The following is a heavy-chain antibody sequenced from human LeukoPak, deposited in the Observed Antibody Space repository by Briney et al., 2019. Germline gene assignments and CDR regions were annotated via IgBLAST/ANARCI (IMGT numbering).Heavy chain of an antibody. J-gene: IGHJ4*02. CDR2: ITSGSSYI. Sequence: GGSLRLSCAASGFTFSSYNMNWVRQAPGKGLEWVSSITSGSSYIYYADSVKGRFTISRDNAKSSLYLQMNSLRAEDTAVYYCARWSDDSSGYYGYFDYWGQGTLVTVSS. V-gene: IGHV3-21*01. D-gene: IGHD3-22*01. CDR3: ARWSDDSSGYYGYFDY. CDR1: GFTFSSYN.